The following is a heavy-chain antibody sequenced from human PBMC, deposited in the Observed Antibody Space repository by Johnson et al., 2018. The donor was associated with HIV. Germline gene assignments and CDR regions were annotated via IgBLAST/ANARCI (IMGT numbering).Heavy chain of an antibody. Sequence: QVQLVESGGGLVKPGGSLRLSCLASVFTFRDYYMSWIRQAPGKGLEWVSYISNSGGTIYSADSVQGRFTISRDNAKNSLFLQMNSLRAEDTAVYYCARSKDCSVSSCPDGFDIWGQGTMVIVSS. CDR1: VFTFRDYY. CDR2: ISNSGGTI. J-gene: IGHJ3*02. CDR3: ARSKDCSVSSCPDGFDI. D-gene: IGHD2-15*01. V-gene: IGHV3-11*04.